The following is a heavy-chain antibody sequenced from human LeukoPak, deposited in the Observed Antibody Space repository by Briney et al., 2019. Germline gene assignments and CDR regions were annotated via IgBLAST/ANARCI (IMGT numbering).Heavy chain of an antibody. D-gene: IGHD2-8*02. J-gene: IGHJ4*02. V-gene: IGHV5-51*01. Sequence: GESLKISCKASGSIFTNYWIGWVRPMPGKGLEWMGIIFPGDSDTRYSPSFQGQVTISADKSVSTAYLQWSSLKASDTAMYYCARPRGTGGFVLDYWGQGTLVTVSS. CDR3: ARPRGTGGFVLDY. CDR1: GSIFTNYW. CDR2: IFPGDSDT.